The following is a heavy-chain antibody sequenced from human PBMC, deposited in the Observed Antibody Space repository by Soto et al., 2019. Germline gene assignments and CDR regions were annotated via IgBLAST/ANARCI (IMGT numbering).Heavy chain of an antibody. D-gene: IGHD2-21*01. J-gene: IGHJ5*02. Sequence: ASVKVSCKASGYTFTGSYMHWVRQAPGQGLEWMGWINLKSGATNFAQKFQGRITMTRDTSVSTVYMDLSRLTSDDTAVYYCAKFPFQYGGGYNWFDPWGQGTLVTVSS. CDR1: GYTFTGSY. CDR3: AKFPFQYGGGYNWFDP. V-gene: IGHV1-2*02. CDR2: INLKSGAT.